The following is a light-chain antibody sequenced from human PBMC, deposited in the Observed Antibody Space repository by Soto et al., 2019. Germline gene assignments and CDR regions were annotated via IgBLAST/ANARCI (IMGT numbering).Light chain of an antibody. Sequence: QSVLTQPASVSGSPGQSITISCTGTSDDVGGYNYVSWYQLDPGKAPKLIIYEVNNRPSGVSNRFSGSKSGNTASLTISGLQAEDEADYYCTSYTSSGPWVFGGGTKLTVL. CDR3: TSYTSSGPWV. CDR2: EVN. CDR1: SDDVGGYNY. J-gene: IGLJ3*02. V-gene: IGLV2-14*01.